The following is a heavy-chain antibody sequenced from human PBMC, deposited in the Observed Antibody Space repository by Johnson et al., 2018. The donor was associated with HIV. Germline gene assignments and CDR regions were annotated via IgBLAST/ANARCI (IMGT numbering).Heavy chain of an antibody. D-gene: IGHD2-2*01. Sequence: VQLVESGGGLVQPGGSLRLSCVASGFTFDDYTMHWVRQAPGKGLEWVSVISGSGGSTYYADSVKGRFTISRDNSKKTLYLQMNSLRAEDTAVYYCARAAIVVLPAGAFDIWGRGTMVTVSS. V-gene: IGHV3-23*04. CDR1: GFTFDDYT. J-gene: IGHJ3*02. CDR2: ISGSGGST. CDR3: ARAAIVVLPAGAFDI.